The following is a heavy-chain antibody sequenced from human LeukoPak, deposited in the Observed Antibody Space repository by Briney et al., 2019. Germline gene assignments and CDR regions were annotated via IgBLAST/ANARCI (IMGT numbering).Heavy chain of an antibody. Sequence: SETLSLTCAASGVPISSFYWSWIRQPPGKGLEWIGYVFYTGDTNYNPSLKSRVTMSLDTSKNQLSLRLTSVTAADTAVYYCARHPFATPFDHWGRGTLVTVSS. V-gene: IGHV4-59*08. CDR2: VFYTGDT. CDR1: GVPISSFY. J-gene: IGHJ4*02. CDR3: ARHPFATPFDH. D-gene: IGHD2-15*01.